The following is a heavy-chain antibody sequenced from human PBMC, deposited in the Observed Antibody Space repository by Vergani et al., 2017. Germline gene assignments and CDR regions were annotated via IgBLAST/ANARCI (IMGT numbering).Heavy chain of an antibody. D-gene: IGHD3-3*01. V-gene: IGHV3-23*04. Sequence: EVQLVESGGGLVQPGGSLRLSCAASGFTFSSYAMSWVRQAPGKGLEWVSAISGSGGSTYYADSVKGRFPISRDNSKNTLYLQMNSLRAEDTAVYYCAKGGGRITIFGVVIMSDVAAHDAFDIWGQGTMVTVSS. J-gene: IGHJ3*02. CDR1: GFTFSSYA. CDR3: AKGGGRITIFGVVIMSDVAAHDAFDI. CDR2: ISGSGGST.